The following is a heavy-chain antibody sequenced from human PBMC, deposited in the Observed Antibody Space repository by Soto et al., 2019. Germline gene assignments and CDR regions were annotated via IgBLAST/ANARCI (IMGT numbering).Heavy chain of an antibody. V-gene: IGHV1-18*01. D-gene: IGHD3-10*01. CDR2: ISAYNGNT. Sequence: QVQLVQSGAEVKKPGASVKVSCKASGYTFTSYGISWVRQAPGQGLEWMGWISAYNGNTNYAQKLQGRVTMTTDTTTSTAYMELRSLRSDDTAVYYCARWDITMVRGASDFDYWGQGTLVTVSS. J-gene: IGHJ4*02. CDR3: ARWDITMVRGASDFDY. CDR1: GYTFTSYG.